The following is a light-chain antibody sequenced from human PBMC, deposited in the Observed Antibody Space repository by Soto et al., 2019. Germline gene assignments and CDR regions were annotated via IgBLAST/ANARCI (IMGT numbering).Light chain of an antibody. CDR1: QSVRSRY. Sequence: EIVLTQSPATLSLSPGERATLSCRTSQSVRSRYLAWYQQKPGQAHTLLIYDASSRPGGIPDRFIGSGSGTDFTLTIRRLEPEDFAVYYCQQYGDSPYTFGQGTKVDIK. CDR3: QQYGDSPYT. J-gene: IGKJ2*01. V-gene: IGKV3-20*01. CDR2: DAS.